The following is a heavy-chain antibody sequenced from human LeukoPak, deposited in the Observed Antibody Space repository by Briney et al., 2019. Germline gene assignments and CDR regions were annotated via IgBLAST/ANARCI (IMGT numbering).Heavy chain of an antibody. CDR2: ISYDGRNK. Sequence: PGGSLTLSCAACGFTFSTHAMHWVGQAPRKGLEGVACISYDGRNKYYADSVKGRLTTSRDNSQNTVYLQMNSLRAEDTAVYYCAKKSSGWYLVPSLDYWAREPSSPSPQ. D-gene: IGHD6-19*01. J-gene: IGHJ4*02. CDR1: GFTFSTHA. CDR3: AKKSSGWYLVPSLDY. V-gene: IGHV3-30*18.